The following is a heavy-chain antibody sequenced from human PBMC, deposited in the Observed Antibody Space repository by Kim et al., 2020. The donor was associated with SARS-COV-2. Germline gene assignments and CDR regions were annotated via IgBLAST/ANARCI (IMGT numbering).Heavy chain of an antibody. CDR1: GGSFSGYY. Sequence: SETLSLTCAVYGGSFSGYYWSWIRQPPGKGLEWIGEINHSGSTNYNPSLKSRVTISADTSKNQFSLKLSSVTAADTAVYYCARGRKRTPRYYDSSGLMRDFDYWGQGTLVTVSS. CDR3: ARGRKRTPRYYDSSGLMRDFDY. J-gene: IGHJ4*02. V-gene: IGHV4-34*01. CDR2: INHSGST. D-gene: IGHD3-22*01.